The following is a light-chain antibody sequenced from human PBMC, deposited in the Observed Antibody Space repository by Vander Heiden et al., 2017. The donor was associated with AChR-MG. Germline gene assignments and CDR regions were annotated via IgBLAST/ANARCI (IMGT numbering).Light chain of an antibody. V-gene: IGLV3-19*01. CDR1: DLRSFP. Sequence: SSDLTQDPAVSVALGQTVGLTFPGDDLRSFPESWYQQKPGQAPVAMIYGNEKRASGIPDRFSASRSGNTASVTITGAQAEDEADYDCHSRETSYNHGVFGAGTKVTVL. CDR2: GNE. CDR3: HSRETSYNHGV. J-gene: IGLJ1*01.